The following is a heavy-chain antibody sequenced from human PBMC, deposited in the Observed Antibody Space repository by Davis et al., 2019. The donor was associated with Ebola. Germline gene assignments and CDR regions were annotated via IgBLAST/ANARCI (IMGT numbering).Heavy chain of an antibody. CDR3: AKGLYSNLYYFDY. Sequence: GESLKISCAASGFTFSSYSMNWVRQAPGKGLEWVSSISSSSSYIYYADSVKGRFTISRDNSKNTLYLQMNSLRAEDTAVYYCAKGLYSNLYYFDYWGQGTLVTVSS. V-gene: IGHV3-21*04. J-gene: IGHJ4*02. CDR2: ISSSSSYI. D-gene: IGHD4-11*01. CDR1: GFTFSSYS.